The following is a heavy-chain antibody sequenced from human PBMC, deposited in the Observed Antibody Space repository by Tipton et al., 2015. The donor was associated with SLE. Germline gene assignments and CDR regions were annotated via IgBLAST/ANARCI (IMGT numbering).Heavy chain of an antibody. Sequence: SLRLSCAAPGLRVGTNYMNWIRQAPGKGLEWVSVVYSGGKIFYADSVKGRFTISRDNTNNTLSLQMDSLRVDDTAVYYCARGTAASFDAWGQGTLGTVSS. CDR2: VYSGGKI. V-gene: IGHV3-66*02. CDR1: GLRVGTNY. CDR3: ARGTAASFDA. D-gene: IGHD1-1*01. J-gene: IGHJ5*02.